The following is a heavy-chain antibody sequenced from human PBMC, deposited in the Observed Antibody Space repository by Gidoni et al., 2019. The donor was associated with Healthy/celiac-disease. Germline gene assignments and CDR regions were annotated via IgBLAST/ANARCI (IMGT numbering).Heavy chain of an antibody. CDR2: IKQDGSEK. Sequence: EVQLVESGGGLVQPGGSLRLSCAASGFTFSSYWMSWVRQAPGKGLEWVANIKQDGSEKYYVDSVKGRFTISRDNAKNSLYLQMNSLRAEDTAVYYCARTKYYSSSSRGGMDVWGQGTTVTVSS. CDR1: GFTFSSYW. J-gene: IGHJ6*02. CDR3: ARTKYYSSSSRGGMDV. D-gene: IGHD6-6*01. V-gene: IGHV3-7*03.